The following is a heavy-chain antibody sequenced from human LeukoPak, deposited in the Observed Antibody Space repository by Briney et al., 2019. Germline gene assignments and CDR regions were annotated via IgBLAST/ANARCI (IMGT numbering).Heavy chain of an antibody. D-gene: IGHD1-26*01. J-gene: IGHJ4*02. Sequence: APVKASCKTSGYTFTAYYVHWMRQSPGQGLEWIGWISPNSGGTKYVQKFQGRVTMTRDTSITTVYMELSGLSFDDTAVYYCARGGGRYSVDYWGQGALVVDSS. CDR1: GYTFTAYY. CDR2: ISPNSGGT. CDR3: ARGGGRYSVDY. V-gene: IGHV1-2*02.